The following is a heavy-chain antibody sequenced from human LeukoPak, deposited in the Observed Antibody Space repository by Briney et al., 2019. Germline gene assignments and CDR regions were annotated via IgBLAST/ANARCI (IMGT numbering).Heavy chain of an antibody. CDR3: ARTPMTTEYYFDY. J-gene: IGHJ4*02. V-gene: IGHV3-23*01. Sequence: GGSLRLSCAASGFIFSYASMSWVRQAPGKGLEWVSAISGSGGSTYYADSVKGRFTISRDNSKNTLYLQMNSLRAEDTAVYYCARTPMTTEYYFDYWGQGTLVTVSS. D-gene: IGHD4-11*01. CDR1: GFIFSYAS. CDR2: ISGSGGST.